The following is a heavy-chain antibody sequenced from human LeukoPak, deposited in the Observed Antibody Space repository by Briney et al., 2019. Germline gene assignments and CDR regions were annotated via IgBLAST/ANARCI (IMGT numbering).Heavy chain of an antibody. V-gene: IGHV3-74*01. CDR1: GFTFSSYW. CDR3: AKDGSGTFDY. J-gene: IGHJ4*02. D-gene: IGHD3-10*01. CDR2: ITSDGRST. Sequence: GGSLRLSCAASGFTFSSYWMHWVRQVPGKGLVWVSRITSDGRSTSSADSVRGRFTISRDNAKNTLYLQMNSLRAEDTAVYYCAKDGSGTFDYWGQGTLVTVSS.